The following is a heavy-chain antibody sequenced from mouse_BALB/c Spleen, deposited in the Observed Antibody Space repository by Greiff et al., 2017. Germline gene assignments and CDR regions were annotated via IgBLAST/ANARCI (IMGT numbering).Heavy chain of an antibody. CDR1: GFNIKDTY. J-gene: IGHJ4*01. Sequence: DVQLVESGAELVKPGASVKLSCTASGFNIKDTYMHWVKQRPEQGLEWIGRIDPANGNTKYDPKFQGKATITADTSSNTAYLQLSSLTSEDTAVYYCARSDWYYAMDYWGQGTSVTVSS. CDR3: ARSDWYYAMDY. CDR2: IDPANGNT. D-gene: IGHD4-1*01. V-gene: IGHV14-3*02.